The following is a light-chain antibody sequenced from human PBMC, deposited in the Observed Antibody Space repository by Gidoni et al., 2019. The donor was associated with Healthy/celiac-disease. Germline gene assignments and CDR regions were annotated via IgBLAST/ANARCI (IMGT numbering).Light chain of an antibody. CDR2: GNS. CDR1: SSNIGAGYD. J-gene: IGLJ2*01. CDR3: QSYDSSLSGSV. Sequence: HSVLTQPPSVSCAPGQRVTISCTGSSSNIGAGYDVHWYQQLPGTAPKLLIYGNSNRPSGVPDRFSGSKSGTSASLAITGLQAEDEADYYCQSYDSSLSGSVFGGGTKLTVL. V-gene: IGLV1-40*01.